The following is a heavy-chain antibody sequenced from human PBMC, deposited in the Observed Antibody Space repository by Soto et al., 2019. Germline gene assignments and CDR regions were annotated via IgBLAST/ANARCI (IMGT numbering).Heavy chain of an antibody. D-gene: IGHD3-3*01. J-gene: IGHJ4*02. V-gene: IGHV4-30-2*01. CDR2: IYHSGST. CDR3: ARMRSLNFWSGYDNDDY. CDR1: GGSISSGGYS. Sequence: PSETLSLTCAVSGGSISSGGYSWSWIRQPPGKGLEWIGYIYHSGSTYYNPSLKSRVTISVDRSKNQFSLKLSSVTAADTAVYYCARMRSLNFWSGYDNDDYWGQGTLVTVSS.